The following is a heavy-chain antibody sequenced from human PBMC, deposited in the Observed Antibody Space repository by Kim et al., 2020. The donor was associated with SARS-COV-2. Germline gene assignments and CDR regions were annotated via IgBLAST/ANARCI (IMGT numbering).Heavy chain of an antibody. D-gene: IGHD6-6*01. J-gene: IGHJ6*04. CDR3: ARRHSSLDLYV. Sequence: SETLSLSCAVYGGSFSGHYWTWIRQSPGRGLEWIGEVDHSGKSDYNPSLKSRLSLSVDTSKNQFSLRLISVTAADTAVYFCARRHSSLDLYVWGKGTTVTVSS. V-gene: IGHV4-34*01. CDR1: GGSFSGHY. CDR2: VDHSGKS.